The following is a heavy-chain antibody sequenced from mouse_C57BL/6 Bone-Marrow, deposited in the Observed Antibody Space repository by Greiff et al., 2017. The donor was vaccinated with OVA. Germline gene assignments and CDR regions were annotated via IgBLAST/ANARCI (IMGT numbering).Heavy chain of an antibody. CDR1: GYTFTSYW. CDR3: ARRALRYVLDAMDY. V-gene: IGHV1-61*01. CDR2: IYPSDSET. J-gene: IGHJ4*01. D-gene: IGHD1-1*01. Sequence: VQLQQPGAELVRPGSSVKLSCKASGYTFTSYWMDWVKQRPGQGLEWIGNIYPSDSETHYNQKFKDKATLTVDKSSSTAYMQLSSLTSEDSAVYYCARRALRYVLDAMDYWGQGTSVTVSS.